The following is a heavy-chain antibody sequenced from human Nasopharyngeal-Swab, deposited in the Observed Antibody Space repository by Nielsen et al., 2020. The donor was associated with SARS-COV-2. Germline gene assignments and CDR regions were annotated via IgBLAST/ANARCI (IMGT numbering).Heavy chain of an antibody. D-gene: IGHD4-17*01. J-gene: IGHJ4*02. CDR3: AKLHHYYGESDY. CDR1: GFTFSSYA. V-gene: IGHV3-23*01. CDR2: ISGSGGST. Sequence: GESLKISCAASGFTFSSYAMSWVRQAPGKGPEWVSAISGSGGSTYYADSVKGRFTISRDNSKNTLYLQMNSLRAEDTAVYYCAKLHHYYGESDYWGQGTLVTVSS.